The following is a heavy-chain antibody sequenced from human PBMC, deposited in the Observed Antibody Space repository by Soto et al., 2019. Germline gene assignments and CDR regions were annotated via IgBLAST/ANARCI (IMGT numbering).Heavy chain of an antibody. J-gene: IGHJ5*02. Sequence: QLLESGPGLVKPSETLSLTCTVSGGSISSSSYYWGWIRQPPGKGLEWIGSIYYSGSTYYNPSLKSRVTISVDTSKNQFSLKLSSVTAADTAVYYCARGKGHTARDFYPPRWFDPWGQGTLVTVSS. CDR1: GGSISSSSYY. CDR2: IYYSGST. D-gene: IGHD5-18*01. V-gene: IGHV4-39*01. CDR3: ARGKGHTARDFYPPRWFDP.